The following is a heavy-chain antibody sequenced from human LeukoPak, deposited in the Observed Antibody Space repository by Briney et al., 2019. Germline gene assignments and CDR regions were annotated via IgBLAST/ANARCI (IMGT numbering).Heavy chain of an antibody. Sequence: PSETLSLTCTVSGGSISSSSYYWGWLRQPPGKGWEGIGSIYYSGTTYYNPSLKSRVTISVDTSKNQCSLKLSPVTAADTAVYYCAMSTPNNWFDPWGQRTLVTVSS. CDR3: AMSTPNNWFDP. J-gene: IGHJ5*02. CDR2: IYYSGTT. CDR1: GGSISSSSYY. V-gene: IGHV4-39*01.